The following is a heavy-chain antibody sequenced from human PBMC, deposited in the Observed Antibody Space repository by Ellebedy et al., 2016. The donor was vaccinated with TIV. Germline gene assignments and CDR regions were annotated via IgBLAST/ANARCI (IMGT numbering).Heavy chain of an antibody. CDR1: GFTLSTYA. D-gene: IGHD2-15*01. CDR3: AKGCGGSCYWEAY. Sequence: PGGSLRLSCAASGFTLSTYAMTWVRQAPGKGLEWVSSISGGGGNTYYADSVKGRFTIFRDNSKNTLYLQLNSLRAEDTAVYYCAKGCGGSCYWEAYWGQGTLVTVSS. J-gene: IGHJ4*02. V-gene: IGHV3-23*01. CDR2: ISGGGGNT.